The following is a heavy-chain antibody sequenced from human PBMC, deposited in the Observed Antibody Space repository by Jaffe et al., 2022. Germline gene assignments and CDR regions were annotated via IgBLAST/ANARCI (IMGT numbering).Heavy chain of an antibody. CDR2: IYPSGNT. CDR1: GGSISSATYY. J-gene: IGHJ3*02. V-gene: IGHV4-61*02. Sequence: QVQLQESGPGLVKPSQTLSLTCTVSGGSISSATYYWTWIRRPAGKGLEWIGRIYPSGNTNYNPSLKSRVTISLDTSKNQFSLKLSSVTAADTAVYYCARSPGFDIWGQGTMVTVSS. CDR3: ARSPGFDI.